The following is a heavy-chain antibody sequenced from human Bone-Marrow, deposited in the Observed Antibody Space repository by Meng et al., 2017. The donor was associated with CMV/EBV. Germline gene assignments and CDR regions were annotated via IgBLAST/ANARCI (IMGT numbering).Heavy chain of an antibody. CDR1: GFTFSSYW. CDR2: IKQDGSEK. CDR3: ARDLTTSVLLWFGESVGVPSYPYGMDV. D-gene: IGHD3-10*01. Sequence: GESLKISCAASGFTFSSYWMSWVRQAPGKGLEWVANIKQDGSEKYYVDSVKGRFTISRDNAKNSLYLQMNSLRAEDTAVYYCARDLTTSVLLWFGESVGVPSYPYGMDVWGQGTTVTLSS. J-gene: IGHJ6*02. V-gene: IGHV3-7*01.